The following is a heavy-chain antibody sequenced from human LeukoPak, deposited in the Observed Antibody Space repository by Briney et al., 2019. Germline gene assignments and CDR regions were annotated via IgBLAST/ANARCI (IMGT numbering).Heavy chain of an antibody. Sequence: GGSLRLSCAASGFTFTSHWMAWVRQAPGKGLEWVANIHQDGSQEYYVDSVKGRFTLSRDNAKNSLYLQMNSLRAEDTAVYYCARYGGSYLDYWGQGTLVTVSS. CDR2: IHQDGSQE. V-gene: IGHV3-7*03. CDR3: ARYGGSYLDY. CDR1: GFTFTSHW. D-gene: IGHD1-26*01. J-gene: IGHJ4*02.